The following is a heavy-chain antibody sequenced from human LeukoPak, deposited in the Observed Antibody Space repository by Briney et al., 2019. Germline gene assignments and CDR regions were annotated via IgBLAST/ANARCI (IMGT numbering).Heavy chain of an antibody. J-gene: IGHJ4*02. CDR2: AYYRSNWYN. V-gene: IGHV6-1*01. Sequence: SQTLSPTCAISGDSVSSNSATWNWIRQSPSRGLEWLGWAYYRSNWYNDSAVSVKSRITINPDTTKNQFSLQLNSVTPEDTAVYYCARGRTRDFDYWGQGTLVTVSS. CDR3: ARGRTRDFDY. CDR1: GDSVSSNSAT.